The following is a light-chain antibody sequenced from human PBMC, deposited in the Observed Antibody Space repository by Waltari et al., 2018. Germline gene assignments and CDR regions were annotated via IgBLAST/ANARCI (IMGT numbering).Light chain of an antibody. CDR2: GAS. V-gene: IGKV1-39*01. J-gene: IGKJ1*01. CDR1: QSIRTY. Sequence: DIQMPQSPSSLSASVGDTVSITCRASQSIRTYLLWYQKKPGKAPERLLYGASKLQSGVPPRFSGSGSGAECTLNINILQPEDLATYYCQHSYNTPRTFGQGTKVEIK. CDR3: QHSYNTPRT.